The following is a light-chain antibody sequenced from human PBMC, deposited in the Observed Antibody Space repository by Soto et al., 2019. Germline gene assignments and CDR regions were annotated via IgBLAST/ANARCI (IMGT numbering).Light chain of an antibody. CDR1: SSNIGANYD. CDR2: GNS. CDR3: QSYDSSLRNVI. J-gene: IGLJ2*01. Sequence: QLVLTQPPSVSGAPVQGVTISCTGGSSNIGANYDVHWYQQLPGTAPKVLIYGNSNRPSGVPDRFSGSKSGTSASLAITGLQVEDEADYYCQSYDSSLRNVIFGGGTKLTVL. V-gene: IGLV1-40*01.